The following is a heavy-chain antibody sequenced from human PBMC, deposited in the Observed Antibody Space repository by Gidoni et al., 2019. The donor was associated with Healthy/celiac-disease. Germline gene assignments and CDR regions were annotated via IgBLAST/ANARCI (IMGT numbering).Heavy chain of an antibody. CDR2: IWYDGSNK. D-gene: IGHD2-15*01. CDR1: GFTFSSSG. J-gene: IGHJ3*02. Sequence: QVQLVESGGGVVQPGRSLRLSCAASGFTFSSSGMHGVRQAPGKGLEWVAVIWYDGSNKYYADSVKGRFTISRDNSKNTLYLQMNSLRAEDTAVYYCAREPKDIVVVVAATNDAFDIWGQGTMVTVSS. CDR3: AREPKDIVVVVAATNDAFDI. V-gene: IGHV3-33*01.